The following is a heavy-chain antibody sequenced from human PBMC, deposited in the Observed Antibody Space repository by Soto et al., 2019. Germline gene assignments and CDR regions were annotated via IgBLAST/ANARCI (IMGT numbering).Heavy chain of an antibody. Sequence: GGSLRLSCTASGFTFSSHDMHWVRQVTGKGLEWVSGIESDGDAKYLASVKGRFSISRENAKNSLHLQMNSLRVEDTAVYYCARGGIEGVTWNWFDTWGQGTLVTVSS. CDR2: IESDGDA. D-gene: IGHD3-16*01. CDR3: ARGGIEGVTWNWFDT. J-gene: IGHJ5*02. V-gene: IGHV3-13*01. CDR1: GFTFSSHD.